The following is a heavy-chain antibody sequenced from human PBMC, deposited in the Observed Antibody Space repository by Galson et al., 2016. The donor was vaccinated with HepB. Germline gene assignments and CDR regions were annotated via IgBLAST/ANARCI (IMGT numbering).Heavy chain of an antibody. Sequence: SLRLSCAASGFIFTDHYMTWIRQAPGKGLEWIAYVSRSFDIYYADSVRGRFTISRDNARNSVYLQRSSLRGEDTAVYYCARGEDEYSTRWFDSWGQGTQVTVSS. CDR3: ARGEDEYSTRWFDS. V-gene: IGHV3-11*01. J-gene: IGHJ5*01. D-gene: IGHD4-11*01. CDR1: GFIFTDHY. CDR2: VSRSFDI.